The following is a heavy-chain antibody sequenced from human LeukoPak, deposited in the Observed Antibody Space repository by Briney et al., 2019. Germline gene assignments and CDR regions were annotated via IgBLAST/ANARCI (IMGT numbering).Heavy chain of an antibody. CDR2: IRYDGSNK. CDR3: ERDGPVTTGY. J-gene: IGHJ4*02. CDR1: GFTFSSYG. D-gene: IGHD4-17*01. V-gene: IGHV3-30*02. Sequence: GGSLRLSCAASGFTFSSYGMHWVRQAPGKGLEWVAFIRYDGSNKYYADSVKGRFTISRDNAKNTLYLQMNSLRAEDTAVYYCERDGPVTTGYWGQGPLVPVSS.